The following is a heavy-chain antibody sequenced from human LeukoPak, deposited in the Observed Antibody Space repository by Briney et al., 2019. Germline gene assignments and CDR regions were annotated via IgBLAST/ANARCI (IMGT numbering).Heavy chain of an antibody. CDR3: AKVRRYYYAPDY. J-gene: IGHJ4*02. CDR1: GFTFGYYA. CDR2: ISGSGGST. V-gene: IGHV3-23*01. Sequence: GGSLRLSCTASGFTFGYYAMSWVRQAPGKGLEWVSAISGSGGSTYYADSVKGRFTISRDNSKNTLYLQMNSLRAEDTAVYCCAKVRRYYYAPDYWGQGTLVTVSS. D-gene: IGHD3-10*01.